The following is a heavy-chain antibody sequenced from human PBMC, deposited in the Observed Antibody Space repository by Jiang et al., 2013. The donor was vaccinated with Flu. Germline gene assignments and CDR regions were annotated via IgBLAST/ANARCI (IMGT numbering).Heavy chain of an antibody. D-gene: IGHD5-18*01. CDR1: GDTLTSYG. CDR3: ARGVGGYSHGYILY. J-gene: IGHJ4*02. CDR2: IIPIFGTS. Sequence: GDTLTSYGISWVRQAPGQGLEWMGGIIPIFGTSDFAQRFQGRLTITADASTGTAYMELSGLQSDDTAVYYCARGVGGYSHGYILYWGQGTLVTVSS. V-gene: IGHV1-69*01.